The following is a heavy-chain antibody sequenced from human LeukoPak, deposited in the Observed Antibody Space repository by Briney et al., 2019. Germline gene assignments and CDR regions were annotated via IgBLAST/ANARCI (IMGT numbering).Heavy chain of an antibody. J-gene: IGHJ5*01. V-gene: IGHV1-24*01. CDR1: GYTLTELS. CDR3: ARDDSGTRRGWFEH. Sequence: ASVKVSCKVSGYTLTELSMHWVRQAPGKGLEWMGGFDPEDGETIYAQKFQGRVTMTEDTSTDTAYMELSSLRSDDTAVYYCARDDSGTRRGWFEHWGQGTLVTVSS. CDR2: FDPEDGET. D-gene: IGHD4-17*01.